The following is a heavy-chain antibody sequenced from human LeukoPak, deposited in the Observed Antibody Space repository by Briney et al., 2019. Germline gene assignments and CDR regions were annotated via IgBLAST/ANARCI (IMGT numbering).Heavy chain of an antibody. V-gene: IGHV3-23*01. D-gene: IGHD6-13*01. CDR3: AKDLYTSRYACCFDY. J-gene: IGHJ4*02. CDR2: VSGGGSST. Sequence: GGSLRLFCVASGFTFSNYAMNWVRQAPGKGLEWVSGVSGGGSSTYYADSVKGRFTISRDNSKNMLYLQMNGLRAEDTAVYYCAKDLYTSRYACCFDYWGQGTLVTVSS. CDR1: GFTFSNYA.